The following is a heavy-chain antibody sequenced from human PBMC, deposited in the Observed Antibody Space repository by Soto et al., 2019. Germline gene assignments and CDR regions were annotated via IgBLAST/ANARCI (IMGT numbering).Heavy chain of an antibody. V-gene: IGHV3-15*01. CDR3: TTVSPRAYCGGDCYSDYFDY. D-gene: IGHD2-21*01. CDR2: IKSKTDGGTT. CDR1: GFTFSNAW. Sequence: GGSLRLSCAASGFTFSNAWMSWVRQAPGKGLEWVGRIKSKTDGGTTDYAAPVKGRFTISRDDSKNTLYLQMNSLKTEDTAVYYCTTVSPRAYCGGDCYSDYFDYWGQGTLVTVSS. J-gene: IGHJ4*02.